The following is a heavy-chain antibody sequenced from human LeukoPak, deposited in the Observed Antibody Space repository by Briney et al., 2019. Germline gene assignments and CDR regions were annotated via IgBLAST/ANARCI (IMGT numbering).Heavy chain of an antibody. D-gene: IGHD3-22*01. CDR2: INPNSGAT. CDR1: GYTFTGYY. V-gene: IGHV1-2*02. CDR3: ARGLFHYDSSGYYYGFDY. Sequence: ASVKVSCKASGYTFTGYYMHWVRQAPGQGLEWMGWINPNSGATNYAQKFQGRVPMTRDTSISTAYMELSRLRSDDTAVYYCARGLFHYDSSGYYYGFDYWGQGTLVTVSS. J-gene: IGHJ4*02.